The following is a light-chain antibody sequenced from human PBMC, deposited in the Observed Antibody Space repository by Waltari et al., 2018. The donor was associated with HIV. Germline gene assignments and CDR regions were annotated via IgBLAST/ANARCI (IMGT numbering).Light chain of an antibody. CDR1: QGISSY. J-gene: IGKJ2*01. CDR2: AAS. Sequence: ALRMTQSPSSFSASPGDRVTITCRASQGISSYLAWYQQKPGKAPKLLIYAASTLQSGVPSRFSGSGSGTDFTLTISCLQSEDFATYYCQQYYSYPMYTFGQGTKLEIK. CDR3: QQYYSYPMYT. V-gene: IGKV1-8*01.